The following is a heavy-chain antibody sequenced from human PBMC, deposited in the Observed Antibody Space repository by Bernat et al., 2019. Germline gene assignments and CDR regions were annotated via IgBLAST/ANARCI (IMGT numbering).Heavy chain of an antibody. CDR1: GGSISSYY. J-gene: IGHJ4*02. D-gene: IGHD4-17*01. CDR3: ALDYGDYEN. CDR2: IYYSGST. Sequence: QVQLQESGPGLVKPSETLSLTCTVSGGSISSYYWSWIRQPPGKGLEWIGYIYYSGSTNYNPSLKSRVTISVDTSKNQFSLKLSSVTAADTAVYYCALDYGDYENWGQGTLVTVSS. V-gene: IGHV4-59*01.